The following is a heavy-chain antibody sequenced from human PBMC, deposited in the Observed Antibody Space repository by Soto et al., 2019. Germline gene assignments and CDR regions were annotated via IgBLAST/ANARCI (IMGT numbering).Heavy chain of an antibody. CDR1: GGSISSYY. CDR3: ARVFSIYYDSSGYPGDAFDI. D-gene: IGHD3-22*01. V-gene: IGHV4-59*01. Sequence: SETLSLTCTVSGGSISSYYWSWIRQPPGKGLEWIGYIYYSGSTNYNPSLKSRVTISVDTSKNQFSLKLSSVTAADTAVYYCARVFSIYYDSSGYPGDAFDIWGQGTMVS. CDR2: IYYSGST. J-gene: IGHJ3*02.